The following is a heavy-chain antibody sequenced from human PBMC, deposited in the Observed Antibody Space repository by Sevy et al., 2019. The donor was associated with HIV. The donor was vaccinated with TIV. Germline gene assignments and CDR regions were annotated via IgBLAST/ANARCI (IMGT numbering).Heavy chain of an antibody. CDR1: GGSISSGGYY. D-gene: IGHD3-16*01. V-gene: IGHV4-31*03. J-gene: IGHJ4*02. CDR3: ARLLFGGFLDY. CDR2: ICYSGST. Sequence: SETLSLTCTVSGGSISSGGYYWSWIRQHPGKGLEWIGYICYSGSTYYNPSLKSRVTISVDTSKNQFSLKLSSVTAADTAVYYCARLLFGGFLDYWGQGTLVTVSS.